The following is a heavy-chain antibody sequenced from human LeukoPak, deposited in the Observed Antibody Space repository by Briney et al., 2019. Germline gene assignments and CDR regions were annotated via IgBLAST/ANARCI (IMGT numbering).Heavy chain of an antibody. D-gene: IGHD6-19*01. V-gene: IGHV4-59*01. CDR1: GGSISSYY. CDR2: IYYSGST. J-gene: IGHJ4*02. Sequence: SETLSLTCTVSGGSISSYYWSWIRQSPGKGLEWIGYIYYSGSTNYNPSLKSRVAISVDTSKNQFSLKLSSVTAADTAVYYCARVGGSGSTGLDYWGQGTLVTVSS. CDR3: ARVGGSGSTGLDY.